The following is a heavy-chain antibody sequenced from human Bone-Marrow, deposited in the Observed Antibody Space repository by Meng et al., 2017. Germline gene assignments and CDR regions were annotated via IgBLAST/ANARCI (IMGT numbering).Heavy chain of an antibody. Sequence: QVQLQQWGAGLLKPSEALSRTCAVYGGSVSGYYWSWIRQPPGKGLEWIGEINHSGSTNYNPSLKSRVTISVDTSKNQFSLKLSSVTAADTAVYYCARGRVVAATNPKFDYWGQGTLVTAPQ. V-gene: IGHV4-34*01. D-gene: IGHD2-15*01. J-gene: IGHJ4*02. CDR3: ARGRVVAATNPKFDY. CDR2: INHSGST. CDR1: GGSVSGYY.